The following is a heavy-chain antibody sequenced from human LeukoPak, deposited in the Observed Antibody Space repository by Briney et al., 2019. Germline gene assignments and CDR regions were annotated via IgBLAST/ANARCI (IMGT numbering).Heavy chain of an antibody. CDR1: GFTVSSNY. CDR2: ISGSGGST. CDR3: AKSAARAVSYYFDY. J-gene: IGHJ4*02. Sequence: GGSLRLSCAASGFTVSSNYMSWVRQAPGKGLEWVSAISGSGGSTYYADSVKGRFTISRDNSKNTLYLQMNSLRAEDTAVYYCAKSAARAVSYYFDYWGQGTLVTVSS. D-gene: IGHD2-15*01. V-gene: IGHV3-23*01.